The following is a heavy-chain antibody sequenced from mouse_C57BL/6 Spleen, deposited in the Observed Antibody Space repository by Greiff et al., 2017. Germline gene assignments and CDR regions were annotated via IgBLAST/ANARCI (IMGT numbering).Heavy chain of an antibody. V-gene: IGHV1-52*01. CDR2: IDPSDSET. CDR1: GYTFTSYW. CDR3: ARSDYGSSWNAMDY. J-gene: IGHJ4*01. D-gene: IGHD1-1*01. Sequence: VQLQQPGAELVRPGSSVKLSCKASGYTFTSYWMHWVKQRPIQGLEWIGNIDPSDSETHYNQKFKDKATLTVDKSSSTAYMQLSSLTSEDSAVYYCARSDYGSSWNAMDYWGQGTSVTVSS.